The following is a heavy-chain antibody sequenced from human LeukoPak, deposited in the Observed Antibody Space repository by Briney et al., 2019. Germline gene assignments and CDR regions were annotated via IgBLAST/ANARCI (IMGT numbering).Heavy chain of an antibody. J-gene: IGHJ4*02. V-gene: IGHV1-2*02. Sequence: ASVKVSCKASGYTFTGYYMHWVRQAPGQGLEWMGWINPNSGGTNYAQKFQGRVTMTRDTSISTAYMELSRLRSDDTAVYYCAREQWLETNFDYWGQGTLVTVSS. CDR1: GYTFTGYY. D-gene: IGHD6-19*01. CDR3: AREQWLETNFDY. CDR2: INPNSGGT.